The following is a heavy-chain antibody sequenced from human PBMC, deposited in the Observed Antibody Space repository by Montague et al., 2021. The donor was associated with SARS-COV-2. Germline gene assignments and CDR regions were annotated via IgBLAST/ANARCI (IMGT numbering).Heavy chain of an antibody. J-gene: IGHJ6*02. D-gene: IGHD3-10*01. CDR2: TYTSGTT. CDR3: AGGSGIINFYNSGVDV. V-gene: IGHV4-4*07. Sequence: SETLSLTCTVSGGSISSYYWSWIRQPAGKGLEWIGRTYTSGTTNYNPSLKSRVTMSVDTSKNQFSLKLSSVTAADTAVYYRAGGSGIINFYNSGVDVWGQGTTVTVSS. CDR1: GGSISSYY.